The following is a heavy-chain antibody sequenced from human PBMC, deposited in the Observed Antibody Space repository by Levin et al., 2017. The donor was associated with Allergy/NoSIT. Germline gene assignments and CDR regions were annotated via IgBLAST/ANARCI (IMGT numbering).Heavy chain of an antibody. D-gene: IGHD2-2*01. J-gene: IGHJ4*02. CDR1: GGSFSGYY. CDR2: INHSGST. V-gene: IGHV4-34*01. CDR3: ARVRRLVVPAAMLSSGGYYFDY. Sequence: SETLSLTCAVYGGSFSGYYWSWIRQPPGKGLEWIGEINHSGSTNYNPSLKSRVTISVDTSKNQFSLKLSSVTAADTAVYYCARVRRLVVPAAMLSSGGYYFDYWGQGILVTVSS.